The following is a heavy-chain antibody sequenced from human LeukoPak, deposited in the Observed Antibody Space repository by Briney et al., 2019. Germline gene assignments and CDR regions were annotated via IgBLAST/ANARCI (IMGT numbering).Heavy chain of an antibody. CDR3: AGSPVNDYDILTGYLNWFDP. V-gene: IGHV4-4*07. D-gene: IGHD3-9*01. CDR1: GGSISSYY. Sequence: PSETLPLTCTVSGGSISSYYWSWIRQPAGKGLVWIVRIYTSGSTNYNPSLKGRVTMSVDTSKNQFSLKLSSVTAADTAVYYCAGSPVNDYDILTGYLNWFDPWGQGTLVTVSS. J-gene: IGHJ5*02. CDR2: IYTSGST.